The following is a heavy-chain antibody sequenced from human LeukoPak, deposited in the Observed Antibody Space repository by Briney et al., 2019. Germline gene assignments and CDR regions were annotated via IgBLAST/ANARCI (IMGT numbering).Heavy chain of an antibody. Sequence: ASVKVSCKASGYTFTGYYMHWVRQAPGQGLEWMGWINPNSGGTNYAQKLQGRVTMTRDTSISTAYMELSRLRSDDTAVYYCARVRTYSRSSLKWFDPWGQGTLVTVSS. CDR2: INPNSGGT. CDR1: GYTFTGYY. CDR3: ARVRTYSRSSLKWFDP. D-gene: IGHD6-6*01. V-gene: IGHV1-2*02. J-gene: IGHJ5*02.